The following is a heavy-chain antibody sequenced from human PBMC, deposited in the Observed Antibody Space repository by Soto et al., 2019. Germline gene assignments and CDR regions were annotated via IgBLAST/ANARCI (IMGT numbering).Heavy chain of an antibody. CDR1: GFTFSSYS. J-gene: IGHJ5*02. CDR3: AREGPDDILTDSEHNWFDP. CDR2: ISSSSSYI. Sequence: GGSLRLSCAASGFTFSSYSMNWVRQAPGKGLEWVSSISSSSSYIYYADSVKGRFTISRDNAKNSLYLQMNSLRAEDTAVYYCAREGPDDILTDSEHNWFDPWGQGTLVTVSS. V-gene: IGHV3-21*01. D-gene: IGHD3-9*01.